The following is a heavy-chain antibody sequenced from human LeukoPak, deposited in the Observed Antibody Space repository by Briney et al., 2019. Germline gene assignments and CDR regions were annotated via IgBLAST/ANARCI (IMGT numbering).Heavy chain of an antibody. CDR2: VYHSGLT. V-gene: IGHV4/OR15-8*02. J-gene: IGHJ4*02. D-gene: IGHD2-8*02. Sequence: SETLSLTCVVSGASVSTNNWLAWVRQAPGKGLEWVGEVYHSGLTNYSPSLKSRLTMSSDKSKNIFSLNLTSVTAADTALYYCARGYCTGGNCYSFGYWGQGTLVTV. CDR3: ARGYCTGGNCYSFGY. CDR1: GASVSTNNW.